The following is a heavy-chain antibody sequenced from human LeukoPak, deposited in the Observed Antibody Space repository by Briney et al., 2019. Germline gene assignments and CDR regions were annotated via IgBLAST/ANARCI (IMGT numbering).Heavy chain of an antibody. CDR3: ARAYTGFEAFDY. D-gene: IGHD5-12*01. CDR2: INPNSGGS. V-gene: IGHV1-2*02. Sequence: ASVKVSCKASGYTFTGYYLHWVRQAPGQGLEWMGWINPNSGGSNYAQKFQGRATMTRDTSISTAYMELSRLRSDDTAMYFCARAYTGFEAFDYWGQGTLVTVSS. J-gene: IGHJ4*02. CDR1: GYTFTGYY.